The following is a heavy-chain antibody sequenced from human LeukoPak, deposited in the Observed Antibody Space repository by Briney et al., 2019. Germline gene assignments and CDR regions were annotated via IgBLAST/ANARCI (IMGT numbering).Heavy chain of an antibody. J-gene: IGHJ5*01. CDR3: ASERPSSSWYDF. V-gene: IGHV3-7*01. Sequence: GGPLRLSCAASGFPFSSYWMTWVRQAPGKGLEWVANIKGDGSEKYYVHSVKGRFTTSRDNAKDSLYLQMDSLRAEDTALYYCASERPSSSWYDFWGQGTLVTVSS. CDR2: IKGDGSEK. CDR1: GFPFSSYW. D-gene: IGHD6-13*01.